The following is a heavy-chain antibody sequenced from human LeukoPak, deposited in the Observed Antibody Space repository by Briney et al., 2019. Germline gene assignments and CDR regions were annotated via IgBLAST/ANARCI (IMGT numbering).Heavy chain of an antibody. Sequence: SGGSLRLSCAASGFIFGVSTMHWLRQAPGRGLEFVSSISTAGRSTYYADSAKGRFAISRDDFNSTVYLHMSSLRPEDTAMYYCVKDRGSSGWSPFAYWGQGTLVTVSP. V-gene: IGHV3-64D*06. J-gene: IGHJ4*02. CDR2: ISTAGRST. CDR3: VKDRGSSGWSPFAY. D-gene: IGHD6-19*01. CDR1: GFIFGVST.